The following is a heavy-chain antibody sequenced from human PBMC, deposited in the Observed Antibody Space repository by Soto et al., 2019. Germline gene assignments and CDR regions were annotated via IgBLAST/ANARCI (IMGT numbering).Heavy chain of an antibody. D-gene: IGHD6-19*01. J-gene: IGHJ6*02. CDR2: TYYRSKWYN. CDR3: ARDSSGWNAGAHDYYYYGMDV. CDR1: GDSVSSNTAA. Sequence: PSQTLSLTCGISGDSVSSNTAAWNWIRQSPSRGLEWLGRTYYRSKWYNDYSLYVKSRITITPDTPRNQFSLQLNSVTPEDTAVYYCARDSSGWNAGAHDYYYYGMDVWGQGTTVTV. V-gene: IGHV6-1*01.